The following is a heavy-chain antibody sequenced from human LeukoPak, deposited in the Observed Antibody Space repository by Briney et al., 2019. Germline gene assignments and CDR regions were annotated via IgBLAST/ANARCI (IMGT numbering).Heavy chain of an antibody. Sequence: KPSETLSLTCAVYGGSFSGYYWSWIRQPPGKGLEWIGEIDHSGSTNYNPSLRSRVTISVDTSKNQFSLKLSSVTAADTAVYYCARRGGYYGSGSFDYWGQGTLVTVSS. CDR3: ARRGGYYGSGSFDY. CDR1: GGSFSGYY. CDR2: IDHSGST. J-gene: IGHJ4*02. V-gene: IGHV4-34*01. D-gene: IGHD3-10*01.